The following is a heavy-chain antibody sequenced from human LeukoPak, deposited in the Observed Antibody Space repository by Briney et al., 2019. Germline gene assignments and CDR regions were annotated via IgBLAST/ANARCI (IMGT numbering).Heavy chain of an antibody. CDR3: ARVSITMIVVVIHTFDY. Sequence: GASVKVSCKASGYTFTSYGISWVRQAPGQGLEWMGWISAYNGNTNYAQKLQGGVTMTTDTSTSTAYMELRSLRSDDTAVYYCARVSITMIVVVIHTFDYWGQGTLVTVSS. D-gene: IGHD3-22*01. J-gene: IGHJ4*02. CDR1: GYTFTSYG. CDR2: ISAYNGNT. V-gene: IGHV1-18*01.